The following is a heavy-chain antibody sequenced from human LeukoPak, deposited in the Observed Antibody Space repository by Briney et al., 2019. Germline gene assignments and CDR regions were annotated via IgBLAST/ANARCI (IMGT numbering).Heavy chain of an antibody. J-gene: IGHJ4*02. V-gene: IGHV3-23*01. Sequence: PGGSLRLSCAASGFTFSSYAMSWVRQAPGEGLEWVTAISGSGGSTYYADSVKGRFTISRDNSKNTLYLQMNSLRAEDTAVYYCATSYSSSWYDEGLDYWGQGTLVTVSS. CDR2: ISGSGGST. CDR1: GFTFSSYA. CDR3: ATSYSSSWYDEGLDY. D-gene: IGHD6-13*01.